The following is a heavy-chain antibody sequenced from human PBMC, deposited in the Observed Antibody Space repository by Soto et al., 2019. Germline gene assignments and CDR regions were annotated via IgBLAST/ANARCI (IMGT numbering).Heavy chain of an antibody. Sequence: PSETLSLTCTVSGGSISSYYWSWIRQPPGKGLEWIGYIYYSGSTNYNPSLKSRVTISVDTSKNQFSLKLSSVTAADTAVYYCARVTGGELDYWGQGTLVTVSS. CDR3: ARVTGGELDY. CDR1: GGSISSYY. V-gene: IGHV4-59*01. J-gene: IGHJ4*02. CDR2: IYYSGST. D-gene: IGHD2-8*02.